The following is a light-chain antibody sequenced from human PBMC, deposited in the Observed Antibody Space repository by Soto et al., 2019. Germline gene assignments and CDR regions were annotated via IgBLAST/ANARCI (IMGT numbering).Light chain of an antibody. J-gene: IGKJ1*01. CDR1: QSVGSS. Sequence: EIVLMQSPGTLSLYPGESATLSCRASQSVGSSLAWYHHKPGQAPRLLIYGSTGRATGIPDRFSGSGSGTDFTLTISRLEPEDFAVYYCQQYDNLPRTFGQGTKVDIK. V-gene: IGKV3-20*01. CDR2: GST. CDR3: QQYDNLPRT.